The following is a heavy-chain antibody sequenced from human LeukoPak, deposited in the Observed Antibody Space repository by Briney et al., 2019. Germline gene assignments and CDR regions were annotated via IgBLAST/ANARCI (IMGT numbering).Heavy chain of an antibody. J-gene: IGHJ6*02. Sequence: SETLSLTCAVYGGSFSGYYWSWIRQPPGKGLEWIGEINHSGSTNYNPSLKSRVTISVDKSKNQFSLKLSSVTAADTAVYYCARGLCINTSCFKWAYDFYGLDVWGQGTTVTVSS. CDR3: ARGLCINTSCFKWAYDFYGLDV. CDR1: GGSFSGYY. D-gene: IGHD2-2*01. V-gene: IGHV4-34*01. CDR2: INHSGST.